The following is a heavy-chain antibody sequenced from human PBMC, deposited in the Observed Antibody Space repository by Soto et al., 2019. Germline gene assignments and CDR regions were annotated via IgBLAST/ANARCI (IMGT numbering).Heavy chain of an antibody. J-gene: IGHJ4*02. V-gene: IGHV3-33*01. Sequence: QVQLVESGGGVVQPGRSLRLSCAASGFTLSSYGMHWVRQAPGKGLEWVAVIWYDGDKKYYADSVKVRFTISRDESKNTVYLHMSSLIGEDTGVYYCARGSAGSESVVVVPAIDFYSFDTWGQGTLVSVSS. CDR1: GFTLSSYG. CDR2: IWYDGDKK. CDR3: ARGSAGSESVVVVPAIDFYSFDT. D-gene: IGHD2-15*01.